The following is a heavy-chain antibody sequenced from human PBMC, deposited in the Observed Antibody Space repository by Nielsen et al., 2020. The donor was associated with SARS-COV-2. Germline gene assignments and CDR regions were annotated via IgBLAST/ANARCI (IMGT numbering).Heavy chain of an antibody. Sequence: ASVKVSCKGSGYTFTSYGISWVRQAPGQGLEWMGWISAYNGNTNYAQKLQGRVTMTRDTSISTAYMELSRLRSDDTAVYYCARTGIAVAGIDFDYWGQGTLVTVSS. CDR2: ISAYNGNT. D-gene: IGHD6-19*01. CDR3: ARTGIAVAGIDFDY. V-gene: IGHV1-18*01. J-gene: IGHJ4*02. CDR1: GYTFTSYG.